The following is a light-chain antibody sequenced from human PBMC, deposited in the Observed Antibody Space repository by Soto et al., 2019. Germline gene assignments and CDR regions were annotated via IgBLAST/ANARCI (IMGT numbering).Light chain of an antibody. J-gene: IGKJ3*01. CDR1: QGISSY. CDR3: QQYYSYPGA. Sequence: AIRMTQSPSSLSASTGDRVTITCRASQGISSYLAWYQQKPGKAPKLLIYAASTLQSGVPSRFSGSGSGTHFTLTISCLQSEDFATYYCQQYYSYPGAFGPGTKVDIK. V-gene: IGKV1-8*01. CDR2: AAS.